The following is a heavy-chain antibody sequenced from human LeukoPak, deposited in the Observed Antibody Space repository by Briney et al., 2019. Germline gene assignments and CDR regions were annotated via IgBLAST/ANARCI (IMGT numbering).Heavy chain of an antibody. CDR3: ARVFSSSWETPAGFDY. CDR2: ISSSSSYI. D-gene: IGHD6-13*01. J-gene: IGHJ4*02. Sequence: AGGSLRLSCAASGFTFSSYSMNWVRQAPGKGLEWVSSISSSSSYIYYADSVEGRFTISRDNAKNSLYLQMNSLRAEDTAVYYCARVFSSSWETPAGFDYWGQGTLVTVSS. V-gene: IGHV3-21*01. CDR1: GFTFSSYS.